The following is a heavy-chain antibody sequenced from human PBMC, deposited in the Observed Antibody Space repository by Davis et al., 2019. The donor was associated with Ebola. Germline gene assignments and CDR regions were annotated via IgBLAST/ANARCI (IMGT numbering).Heavy chain of an antibody. CDR1: GFTFSRYS. CDR3: ARGPYGLSSGWGPFDY. J-gene: IGHJ4*02. Sequence: GESLKISCAASGFTFSRYSMHWVRQAPGKGLEWVALISYDGKNRHYADSVKGRFTISRDNSRNTLYLQMNYLRVEDTAVFYCARGPYGLSSGWGPFDYWGQGTLVSVSS. CDR2: ISYDGKNR. D-gene: IGHD6-19*01. V-gene: IGHV3-30*04.